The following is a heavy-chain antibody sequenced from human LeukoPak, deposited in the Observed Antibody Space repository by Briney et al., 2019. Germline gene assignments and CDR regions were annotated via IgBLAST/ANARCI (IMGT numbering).Heavy chain of an antibody. CDR3: ASGTYRLGDY. CDR1: GFSFSTYA. D-gene: IGHD3-10*01. CDR2: ISGSGVDT. Sequence: GGSPRLSCAASGFSFSTYAMSWVRQAPGKGLEWVSGISGSGVDTHYADSVKGRFRISRDNSKNTLYRQLNSLRAKDTAVYYCASGTYRLGDYWGLGTLVTVSS. V-gene: IGHV3-23*01. J-gene: IGHJ4*02.